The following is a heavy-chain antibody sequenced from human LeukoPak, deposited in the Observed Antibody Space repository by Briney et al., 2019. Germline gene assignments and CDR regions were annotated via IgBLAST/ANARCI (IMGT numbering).Heavy chain of an antibody. CDR2: IWYDGSNK. CDR3: AREWGFDSSGSDAFDI. CDR1: GFTFSSYG. Sequence: GGSLRLSCAASGFTFSSYGMHWVRQAPGKGLEWVAVIWYDGSNKYYADSVKGRFTISRDNSKNTLYLQMNSLRAEDTAVYYCAREWGFDSSGSDAFDIWGQGTMVTVSS. J-gene: IGHJ3*02. V-gene: IGHV3-33*01. D-gene: IGHD3-22*01.